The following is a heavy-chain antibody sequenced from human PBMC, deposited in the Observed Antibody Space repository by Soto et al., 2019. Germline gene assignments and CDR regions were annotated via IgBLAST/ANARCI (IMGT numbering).Heavy chain of an antibody. CDR1: GGTFSNDI. CDR3: VRDSPIGSTYSGYDGIDY. V-gene: IGHV1-69*04. CDR2: IIPLLDIA. J-gene: IGHJ4*02. D-gene: IGHD5-12*01. Sequence: GASVKVSCKASGGTFSNDIITWVRQAPGQGLEWMGRIIPLLDIANYAQKFQGRVTITADKSTSTAYMELNGLRSEDTAVYYCVRDSPIGSTYSGYDGIDYWGQGTLVTVSS.